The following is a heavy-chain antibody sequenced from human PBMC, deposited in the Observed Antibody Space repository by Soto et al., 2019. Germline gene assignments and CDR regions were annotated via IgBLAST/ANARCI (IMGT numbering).Heavy chain of an antibody. J-gene: IGHJ6*02. V-gene: IGHV4-39*01. CDR1: GGSISSSSYY. Sequence: SETLSLTCTVSGGSISSSSYYWGWIRQPPGKGLEWIGSIYYSGSTYYNPSLKSRVTISVDTSKNQFSLKLSSVTAADTAVYYCARHRSFGQLAPMGYGMDVWGQGTTVTVSS. D-gene: IGHD6-6*01. CDR2: IYYSGST. CDR3: ARHRSFGQLAPMGYGMDV.